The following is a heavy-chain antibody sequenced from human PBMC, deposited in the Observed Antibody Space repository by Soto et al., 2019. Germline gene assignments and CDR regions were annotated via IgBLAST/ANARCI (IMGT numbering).Heavy chain of an antibody. D-gene: IGHD5-18*01. CDR3: AREGYSYGYKTYYYYGMDV. V-gene: IGHV1-69*04. Sequence: ASVKVSCKASGGTFSSYTISWVRQAPGQGLEWMGRIIPILGIANYAQKFQGRVTITADKSTSTAYMELSSLRSEDTAVYYCAREGYSYGYKTYYYYGMDVWGQGTTVTVSS. CDR1: GGTFSSYT. J-gene: IGHJ6*02. CDR2: IIPILGIA.